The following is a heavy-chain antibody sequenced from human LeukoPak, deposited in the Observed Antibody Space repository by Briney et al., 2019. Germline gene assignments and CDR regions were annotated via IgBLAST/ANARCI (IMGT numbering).Heavy chain of an antibody. J-gene: IGHJ4*02. CDR1: GYTFTGYY. CDR2: INPNSGGT. D-gene: IGHD3-10*01. Sequence: ASVKVSCKASGYTFTGYYMHWVRQAPGQGLEWMEWINPNSGGTNYAQKFQGRVTMTRDTSISTAYMELSRLRSDDTAVYYCARSAPLWFGELWLYDYWGQGTLVTVSS. V-gene: IGHV1-2*02. CDR3: ARSAPLWFGELWLYDY.